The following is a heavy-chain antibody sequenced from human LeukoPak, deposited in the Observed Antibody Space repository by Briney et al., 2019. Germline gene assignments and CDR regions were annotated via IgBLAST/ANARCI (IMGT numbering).Heavy chain of an antibody. V-gene: IGHV4-59*01. CDR2: SFYTGST. CDR3: ARVDSGHFDY. J-gene: IGHJ4*02. Sequence: SETLSLTCTVSGGSISGYYWSWIRQPPGKGLKWIGSSFYTGSTDYNPSLKSRVTISVDTSKNQLSLKLTSVTAADTAAYYCARVDSGHFDYWGQGALVTVSS. CDR1: GGSISGYY. D-gene: IGHD3/OR15-3a*01.